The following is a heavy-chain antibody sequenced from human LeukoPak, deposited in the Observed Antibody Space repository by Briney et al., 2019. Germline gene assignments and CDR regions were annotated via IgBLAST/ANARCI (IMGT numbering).Heavy chain of an antibody. J-gene: IGHJ4*02. V-gene: IGHV4-39*01. CDR3: ASSSWSWRLDY. CDR1: GASISSSNYC. D-gene: IGHD6-13*01. Sequence: SETLSLTCTVSGASISSSNYCWGWIRQPPGKGLEWIGSIDYSGNTNYNPSLKSRVTISVDMSKNQFSLKLRSVTAADTAVYYCASSSWSWRLDYWGQGTLVTVSS. CDR2: IDYSGNT.